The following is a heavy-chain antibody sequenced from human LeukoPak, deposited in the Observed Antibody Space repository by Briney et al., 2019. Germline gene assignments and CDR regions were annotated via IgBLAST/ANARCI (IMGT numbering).Heavy chain of an antibody. CDR2: IIPILGVT. D-gene: IGHD4-17*01. CDR1: GGTLSSYA. CDR3: ARGPSYGDYSQTYYFDY. J-gene: IGHJ4*02. V-gene: IGHV1-69*04. Sequence: GASVKVSCKASGGTLSSYAISWVRQAPGQGLEWLGRIIPILGVTNYAQKFQGRVTITADKSTSTVYMEVNSLRSEDSAVYYCARGPSYGDYSQTYYFDYWGQGTLVTVSS.